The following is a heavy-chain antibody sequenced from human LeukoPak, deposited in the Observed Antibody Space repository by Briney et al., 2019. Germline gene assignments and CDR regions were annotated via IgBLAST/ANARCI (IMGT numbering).Heavy chain of an antibody. V-gene: IGHV1-18*01. CDR3: ARLEYTKDVVVVTATIGPFDY. Sequence: ASVKVSCKASGYTFTSYGISWVRQAPGQGLEWMGWISAYNGNTNYAQKLQGRVTMTTDTSTSTAYMELRSLRSDDTAVYYCARLEYTKDVVVVTATIGPFDYWGQGTLVTVSS. CDR1: GYTFTSYG. CDR2: ISAYNGNT. J-gene: IGHJ4*02. D-gene: IGHD2-21*02.